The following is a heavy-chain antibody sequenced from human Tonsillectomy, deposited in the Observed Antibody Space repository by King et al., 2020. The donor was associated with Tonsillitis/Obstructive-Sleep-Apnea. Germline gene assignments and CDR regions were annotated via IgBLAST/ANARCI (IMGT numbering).Heavy chain of an antibody. CDR3: ARGRYFGSGSYYNGNNWFDP. V-gene: IGHV1-46*01. CDR2: INPSGGST. CDR1: GYTFTSYY. J-gene: IGHJ5*02. Sequence: QLVQSGAEVKKPGASVKVSCKASGYTFTSYYMHWVRQAPGQGLEWMGIINPSGGSTSYAQKFQGRVTMTRDTSTSTVYMELSSLRSEDTAVYYCARGRYFGSGSYYNGNNWFDPWGQGTLVTVSS. D-gene: IGHD3-10*01.